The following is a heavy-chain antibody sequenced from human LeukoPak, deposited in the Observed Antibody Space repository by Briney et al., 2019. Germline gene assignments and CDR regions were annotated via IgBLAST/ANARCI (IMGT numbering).Heavy chain of an antibody. D-gene: IGHD6-19*01. CDR1: GFTFISYG. V-gene: IGHV3-30*18. CDR2: ISYDVTNK. J-gene: IGHJ4*02. Sequence: PRRSPRLSSAASGFTFISYGTHGVRHAPRKGLEWGALISYDVTNKYYTDSLKSRFTTSRDKPKNTLYLQMNSLRDEDTAVYYCAKDAVGGFDYWGQGTLVTVSS. CDR3: AKDAVGGFDY.